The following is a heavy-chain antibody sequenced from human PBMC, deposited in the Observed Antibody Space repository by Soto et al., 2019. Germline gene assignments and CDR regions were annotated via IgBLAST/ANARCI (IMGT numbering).Heavy chain of an antibody. CDR1: GGSFSTYA. Sequence: QGQLVQSGAEVKKPGSSVKVSCKASGGSFSTYAINWVRQAPGQGLEWVGGIIPMLAAPTYAQKFQGRLTITAGESTTRGCVELSSLTSADTAVYYGARVGPPFPSMIWFFDLWGRGTLVTASS. V-gene: IGHV1-69*01. D-gene: IGHD3-16*01. CDR2: IIPMLAAP. J-gene: IGHJ2*01. CDR3: ARVGPPFPSMIWFFDL.